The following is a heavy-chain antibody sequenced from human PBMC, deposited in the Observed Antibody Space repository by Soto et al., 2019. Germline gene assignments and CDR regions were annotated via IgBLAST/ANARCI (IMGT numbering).Heavy chain of an antibody. J-gene: IGHJ4*02. V-gene: IGHV3-23*01. CDR3: AKSKYSSSRYFDY. CDR1: GFTFSSYA. D-gene: IGHD6-13*01. Sequence: GGSLRLSCAASGFTFSSYAMSWVRQAPGKGLEWVSAISGSGGSTYYADSVKGRFTISRDNSKNTLYRQMNSRRAEDTAVYYCAKSKYSSSRYFDYWGQGTLVTVSS. CDR2: ISGSGGST.